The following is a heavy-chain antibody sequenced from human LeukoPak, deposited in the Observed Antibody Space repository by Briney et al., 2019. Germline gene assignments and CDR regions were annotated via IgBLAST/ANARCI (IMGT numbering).Heavy chain of an antibody. J-gene: IGHJ6*02. D-gene: IGHD2-15*01. V-gene: IGHV4-34*01. CDR1: GGSFSGYY. CDR2: INHSGST. CDR3: VRGLRVVAAITSYYYGMDV. Sequence: PSETLSLTCAVYGGSFSGYYWSWIRQPPGKGLEWIGEINHSGSTNYNPSLESRVTISVDTSKNQFSLKLSSVTAADTAVYYCVRGLRVVAAITSYYYGMDVWGQGTTVTVSS.